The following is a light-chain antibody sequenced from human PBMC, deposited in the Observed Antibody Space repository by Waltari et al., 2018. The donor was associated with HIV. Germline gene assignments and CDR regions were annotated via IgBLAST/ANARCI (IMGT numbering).Light chain of an antibody. CDR3: SSYTSSSTLV. V-gene: IGLV2-14*03. CDR2: DVS. J-gene: IGLJ2*01. CDR1: SSDVGNYNY. Sequence: QSALTQPASVSGSPGQSITISCTGTSSDVGNYNYVSWYQQHPGNAPKLMIFDVSNRPAGVSDLFSGSKSGNTASLTISGLQAEDEADYYCSSYTSSSTLVFGGGTKLTVL.